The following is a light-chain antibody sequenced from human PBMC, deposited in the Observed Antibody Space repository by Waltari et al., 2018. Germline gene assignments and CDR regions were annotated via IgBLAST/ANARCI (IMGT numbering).Light chain of an antibody. V-gene: IGKV1-27*01. Sequence: DIQMTQSPSSLSASVGDRVTITCRASQVISNYLAWYQQKPGKVPQLLIYDASTLQSGVPSRFSGGGSGTDFTLTISSLRPEDVATYYCQKYTSAPATFGQGTKLEIK. CDR2: DAS. CDR3: QKYTSAPAT. J-gene: IGKJ2*01. CDR1: QVISNY.